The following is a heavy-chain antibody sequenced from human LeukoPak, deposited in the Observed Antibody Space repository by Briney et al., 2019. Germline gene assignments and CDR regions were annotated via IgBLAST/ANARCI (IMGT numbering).Heavy chain of an antibody. CDR2: ISAYNGNT. D-gene: IGHD6-13*01. CDR3: ARAQPLASSWYFDY. V-gene: IGHV1-18*01. Sequence: ASVKVSCKASGYTFTSYGISWVRQAPGQGLEWMGWISAYNGNTNYAQKLQGRVTMTTDTSTSTAYMELRSLRSDDTAVYYCARAQPLASSWYFDYWGQGTLVTASS. CDR1: GYTFTSYG. J-gene: IGHJ4*02.